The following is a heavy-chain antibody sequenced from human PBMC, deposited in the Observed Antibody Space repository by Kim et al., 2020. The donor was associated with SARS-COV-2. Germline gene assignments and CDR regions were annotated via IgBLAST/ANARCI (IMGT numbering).Heavy chain of an antibody. CDR3: ARAAAGTIGMDV. V-gene: IGHV5-51*01. J-gene: IGHJ6*02. Sequence: YSPSFQGQVTISADKSISTAYLQWSSLKASDTAMYYCARAAAGTIGMDVWGQGTTVTVSS. D-gene: IGHD6-13*01.